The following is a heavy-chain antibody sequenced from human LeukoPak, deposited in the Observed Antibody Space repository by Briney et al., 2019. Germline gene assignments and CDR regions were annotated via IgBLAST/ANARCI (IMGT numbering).Heavy chain of an antibody. CDR3: AKDREPIVVVLTTAIDY. V-gene: IGHV3-30*02. J-gene: IGHJ4*02. D-gene: IGHD3-22*01. CDR1: GFTFSNYG. CDR2: IRYDGSNK. Sequence: PGGSLRLSCAASGFTFSNYGMHWVRQAPGKGLEWVAFIRYDGSNKKYADSAKGRFTISRDNSKNTLYLQMNSLRAEDKALYYCAKDREPIVVVLTTAIDYWGQGTLVTVSS.